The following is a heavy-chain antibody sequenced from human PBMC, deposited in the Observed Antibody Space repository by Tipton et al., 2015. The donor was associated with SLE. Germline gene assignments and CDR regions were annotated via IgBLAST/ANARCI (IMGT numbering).Heavy chain of an antibody. J-gene: IGHJ4*02. CDR1: GGSISSGGYS. Sequence: TLSLTCAVSGGSISSGGYSWSWIRQPPGKGLEWIGYIYQTGSTYYNPSFKSRGTISVDRSKNQFSLILSSVTAADTAVYYCARHLGAHNWNYWGQGTLVTVSS. V-gene: IGHV4-30-2*01. CDR3: ARHLGAHNWNY. CDR2: IYQTGST. D-gene: IGHD1-20*01.